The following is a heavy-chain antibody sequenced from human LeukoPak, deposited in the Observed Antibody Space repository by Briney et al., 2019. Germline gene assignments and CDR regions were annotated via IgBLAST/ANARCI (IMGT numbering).Heavy chain of an antibody. J-gene: IGHJ4*02. CDR2: INPNSGGT. Sequence: VASVKVSCKASGYTLTGYYMHWVRQAPGQGLEWMGWINPNSGGTNYAQKFQGWVTMTRDTSISTAYMELSRLRSDDTAVYYCARDRGSGWSLDYWGQGTLVTVSS. D-gene: IGHD6-19*01. CDR3: ARDRGSGWSLDY. CDR1: GYTLTGYY. V-gene: IGHV1-2*04.